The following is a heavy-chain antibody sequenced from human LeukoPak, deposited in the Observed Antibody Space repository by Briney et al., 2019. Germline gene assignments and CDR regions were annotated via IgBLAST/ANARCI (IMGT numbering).Heavy chain of an antibody. J-gene: IGHJ4*02. CDR1: GYTFTSYY. CDR3: AREDWTGTTSHFDN. Sequence: GASVKVSCKASGYTFTSYYMHWVRQAPGQGPEWMGIINPSTGSTSYAQRFHGRVTMTRDTSTSTVYMELNSLRSEDTAVYYCAREDWTGTTSHFDNWGQGTLVTVSS. D-gene: IGHD1-1*01. CDR2: INPSTGST. V-gene: IGHV1-46*01.